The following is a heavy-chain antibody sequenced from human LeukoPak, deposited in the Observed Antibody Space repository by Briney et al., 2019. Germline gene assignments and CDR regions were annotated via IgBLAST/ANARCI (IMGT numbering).Heavy chain of an antibody. CDR3: ARDRYCSSTSCPIHNWFDP. Sequence: ASVKVSCKASVYTFTGYYMHWVRQAPGQGLEWMGWINPNSGGTNYAQKFQGRVTMTRDTPISTAYMELSRLRSDDTAVYYCARDRYCSSTSCPIHNWFDPWGQGTLVTVSS. V-gene: IGHV1-2*02. D-gene: IGHD2-2*01. CDR2: INPNSGGT. J-gene: IGHJ5*02. CDR1: VYTFTGYY.